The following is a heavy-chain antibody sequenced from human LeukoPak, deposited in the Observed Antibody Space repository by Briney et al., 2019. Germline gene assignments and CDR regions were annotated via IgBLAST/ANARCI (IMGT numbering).Heavy chain of an antibody. CDR2: IYPVDSGT. CDR3: VRHVTGGVDY. CDR1: GYXFTSYW. Sequence: GESLKISCNGSGYXFTSYWIGWVRQMPGKGLEWVGIIYPVDSGTRYSPSFQGQVTISADKSISTAYLQWSSLKASDTAMYYCVRHVTGGVDYWGQGTLVTVSS. J-gene: IGHJ4*02. V-gene: IGHV5-51*01. D-gene: IGHD3-16*01.